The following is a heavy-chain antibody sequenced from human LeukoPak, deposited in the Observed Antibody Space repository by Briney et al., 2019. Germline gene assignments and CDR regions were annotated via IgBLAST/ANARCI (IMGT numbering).Heavy chain of an antibody. D-gene: IGHD1-26*01. J-gene: IGHJ4*02. Sequence: GGSLRLSCTTSGFXFGVYAMNWVRQAPGRGLEWVSYISSSGNTIYYADSVKGRFTISRDNAKNSLFLQMNSLRAEDTAVYYCARSGGSYINSWGQGTLVTVSS. CDR2: ISSSGNTI. CDR3: ARSGGSYINS. V-gene: IGHV3-48*03. CDR1: GFXFGVYA.